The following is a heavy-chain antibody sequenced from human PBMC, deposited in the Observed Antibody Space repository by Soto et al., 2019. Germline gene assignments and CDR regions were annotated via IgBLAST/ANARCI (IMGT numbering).Heavy chain of an antibody. CDR2: IYHSGST. V-gene: IGHV4-4*02. D-gene: IGHD6-13*01. J-gene: IGHJ4*02. CDR3: ARGPAAGTKSPFDY. CDR1: GGSISSSNW. Sequence: NPSETLSLTCAVSGGSISSSNWWSWVRQPPGKGLEWIGEIYHSGSTNYNPSLKSRVTISVDTSKNQLSLKLSSVTAADTAVYYCARGPAAGTKSPFDYWGQGTLVTVSS.